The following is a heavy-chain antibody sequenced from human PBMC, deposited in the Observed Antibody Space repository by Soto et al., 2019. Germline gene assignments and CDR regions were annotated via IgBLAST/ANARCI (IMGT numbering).Heavy chain of an antibody. CDR1: GGSISTDNW. V-gene: IGHV4-4*02. CDR2: MYHSGDS. Sequence: AAETLSLTCAVSGGSISTDNWWRWVRQPPGKGLEWIGEMYHSGDSNFNPSLKSRVTISVDKSKNQFSMQMASVTAADTALYYCTRASASSMLRGVVINWGRGTQVTVSS. J-gene: IGHJ4*02. CDR3: TRASASSMLRGVVIN. D-gene: IGHD3-10*01.